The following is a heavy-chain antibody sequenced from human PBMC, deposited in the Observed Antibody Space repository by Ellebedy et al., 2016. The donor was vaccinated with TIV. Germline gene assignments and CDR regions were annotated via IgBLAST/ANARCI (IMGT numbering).Heavy chain of an antibody. CDR2: IHYTGAT. CDR1: GGSINGHY. D-gene: IGHD3-10*01. J-gene: IGHJ3*01. CDR3: ARQRPFRAVPDAFDF. V-gene: IGHV4-59*08. Sequence: MPSETLSLTCTVSGGSINGHYWSWIRQPPGKGLESLGFIHYTGATKYTPALQSRVTISLDASKNQFSLKLTSVTAADTAVYYCARQRPFRAVPDAFDFWGQGTMIIVSS.